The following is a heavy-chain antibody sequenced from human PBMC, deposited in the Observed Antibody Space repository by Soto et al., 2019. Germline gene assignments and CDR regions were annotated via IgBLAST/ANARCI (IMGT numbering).Heavy chain of an antibody. J-gene: IGHJ4*02. CDR2: IYYSGST. CDR3: ARHNYGSGSTYFDY. CDR1: GCTISSYY. D-gene: IGHD3-10*01. V-gene: IGHV4-59*08. Sequence: PSETLSLTCTVSGCTISSYYWSWIRQPPGKGLEWIGYIYYSGSTNYNPSLKSRVTISVDTSKNQFSLKLNSMTAADTAVYYCARHNYGSGSTYFDYWGQGTLVTSPQ.